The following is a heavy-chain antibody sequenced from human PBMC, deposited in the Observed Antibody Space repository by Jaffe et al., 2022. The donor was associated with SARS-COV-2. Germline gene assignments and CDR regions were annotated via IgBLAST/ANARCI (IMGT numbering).Heavy chain of an antibody. D-gene: IGHD3-9*01. Sequence: QVQLVESGGGVVQPGRSLRLSCAASGFTFSSYAMHWVRQAPGKGLEWVAVISYDGSNKYYADSVKGRFTISRDNSKNTLYLQMNSLRAEDTAVYYCARTHPHFLTGYLTDYWGQGTLVTVSS. V-gene: IGHV3-30-3*01. J-gene: IGHJ4*02. CDR1: GFTFSSYA. CDR2: ISYDGSNK. CDR3: ARTHPHFLTGYLTDY.